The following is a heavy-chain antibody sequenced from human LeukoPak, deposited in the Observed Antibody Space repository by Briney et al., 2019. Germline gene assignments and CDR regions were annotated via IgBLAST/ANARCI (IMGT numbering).Heavy chain of an antibody. CDR3: AKGRTGYIPDS. J-gene: IGHJ4*02. D-gene: IGHD6-13*01. CDR1: GFTFSSYT. CDR2: ISGNGGTT. V-gene: IGHV3-23*01. Sequence: QPGGSLRLSCAASGFTFSSYTMTWVRQAPGKGLEWVSVISGNGGTTYYAESVKGRFTISRDNSKSTLYLQMNSLRVEDTAVYFCAKGRTGYIPDSWGQGTLVTVSS.